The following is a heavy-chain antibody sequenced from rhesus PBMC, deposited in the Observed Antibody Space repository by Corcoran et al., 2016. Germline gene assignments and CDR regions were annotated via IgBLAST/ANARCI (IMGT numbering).Heavy chain of an antibody. CDR1: GGSIGGSY. CDR3: ARDWGGPINRFDV. V-gene: IGHV4-73*01. D-gene: IGHD3-34*01. J-gene: IGHJ5-1*01. Sequence: QVKLQQWDEGLVKPSATLSLTCAVDGGSIGGSYWSWIRQPPGQGLEWIGNIDGNSASTNYNPSLKNRVTISKDTSKNQFSLKLSSVTAADTAVYYCARDWGGPINRFDVWGPGVLVTVSS. CDR2: IDGNSAST.